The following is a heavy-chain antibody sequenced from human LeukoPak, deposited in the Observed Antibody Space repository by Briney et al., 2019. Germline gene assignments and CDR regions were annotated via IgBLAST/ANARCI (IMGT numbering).Heavy chain of an antibody. J-gene: IGHJ2*01. V-gene: IGHV4-59*08. CDR1: GGSISGYY. CDR2: IYYSGST. CDR3: ARLGRWSSEENNWHSDL. Sequence: PSETLSLTCTVSGGSISGYYWSWIRQPPGKGLECIGYIYYSGSTNYNPSLKSRVTISVDTSKNQFSLKLSSVTAADTAVYYCARLGRWSSEENNWHSDLWGRGTLVTVSS. D-gene: IGHD6-13*01.